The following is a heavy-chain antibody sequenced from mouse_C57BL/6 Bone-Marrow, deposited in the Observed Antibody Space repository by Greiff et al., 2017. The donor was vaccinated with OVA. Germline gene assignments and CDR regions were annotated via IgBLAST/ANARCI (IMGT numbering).Heavy chain of an antibody. D-gene: IGHD2-1*01. CDR1: GYSFTGYY. CDR2: INPSTGGT. J-gene: IGHJ4*01. CDR3: ARGRLLLRAMDY. V-gene: IGHV1-42*01. Sequence: VQLQQSGPELVKPGASVKMSCKASGYSFTGYYMNWVKQSPEKSLEWIGEINPSTGGTTYNQKFKAKATLTVDKSSSTAYMQLKSLTSEDSAVYYCARGRLLLRAMDYWGQGTSVTVSS.